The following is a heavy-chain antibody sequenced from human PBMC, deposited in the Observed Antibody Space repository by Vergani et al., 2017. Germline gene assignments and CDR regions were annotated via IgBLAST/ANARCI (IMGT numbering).Heavy chain of an antibody. J-gene: IGHJ5*02. CDR3: ARIDSSGYYYGGWFDP. V-gene: IGHV7-4-1*02. D-gene: IGHD3-22*01. CDR2: INTNTGTP. Sequence: QVQLVQSGSELKKPGASVKVSCKAPGYTFTSYAMNWVRQAPGQGLEWMGWINTNTGTPTYAQVFTGRFVFSLDTSVSTAYLQISSLKAEDTAVYYCARIDSSGYYYGGWFDPWGQGTLVTVSS. CDR1: GYTFTSYA.